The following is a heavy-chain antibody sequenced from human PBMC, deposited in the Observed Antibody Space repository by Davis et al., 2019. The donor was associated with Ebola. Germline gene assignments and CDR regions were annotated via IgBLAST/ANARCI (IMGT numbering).Heavy chain of an antibody. J-gene: IGHJ4*02. D-gene: IGHD4-11*01. CDR1: GGSMSSYF. CDR2: IDYSGNT. CDR3: ARGRSTHHC. Sequence: PSETLSLTCTVSGGSMSSYFWTWIRQPPGKGLEYIGYIDYSGNTEYNPSLKSRITISVDTSQNQFSLRLTSVTPADTAVYYCARGRSTHHCWGQGARVTVST. V-gene: IGHV4-59*01.